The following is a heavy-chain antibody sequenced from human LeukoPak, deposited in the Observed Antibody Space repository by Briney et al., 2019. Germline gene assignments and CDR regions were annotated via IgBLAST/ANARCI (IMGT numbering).Heavy chain of an antibody. CDR2: ISGSGGST. J-gene: IGHJ4*02. CDR1: GFTFSSYA. CDR3: AKDIDCSSTSCYAFDY. D-gene: IGHD2-2*01. Sequence: GGSLRLSCAASGFTFSSYAMSWVRQAPGKGLEWVSAISGSGGSTYYAGSVKGRFTISRDNSKNTLYLQMNSLRAEDTAVYYCAKDIDCSSTSCYAFDYWGQGTLVTVSS. V-gene: IGHV3-23*01.